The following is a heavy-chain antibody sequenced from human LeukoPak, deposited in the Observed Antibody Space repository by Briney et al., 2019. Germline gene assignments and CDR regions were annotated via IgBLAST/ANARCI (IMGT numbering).Heavy chain of an antibody. V-gene: IGHV1-2*02. CDR1: GYTFTGYY. CDR2: INPNSGDT. D-gene: IGHD1-26*01. Sequence: ASVKVSCKASGYTFTGYYIHWVRQAPGQGLEWMGWINPNSGDTNYAQKFQTRVTMTRDTSISIAYMDLSRLTSDDTAVYYCAREYAGTTTNWLDPWGQGTLATVSS. J-gene: IGHJ5*02. CDR3: AREYAGTTTNWLDP.